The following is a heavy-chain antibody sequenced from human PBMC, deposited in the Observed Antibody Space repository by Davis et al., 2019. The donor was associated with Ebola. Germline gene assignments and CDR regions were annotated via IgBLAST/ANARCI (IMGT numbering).Heavy chain of an antibody. CDR3: ARVLTTTSCCSGFAY. Sequence: PGGSLRLSCAASGFTFSSYWMYWVRQVPGKGLVWVSRINGDGSSTTYADSVKGRFTISRDNAKNTLYLQMNSLRAEGTAVYFCARVLTTTSCCSGFAYWGQGTLVTASS. CDR2: INGDGSST. J-gene: IGHJ4*02. D-gene: IGHD2-2*01. V-gene: IGHV3-74*01. CDR1: GFTFSSYW.